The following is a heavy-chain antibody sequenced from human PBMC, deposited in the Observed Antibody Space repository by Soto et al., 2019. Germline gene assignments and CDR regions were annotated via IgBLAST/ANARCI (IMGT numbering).Heavy chain of an antibody. Sequence: QVQLVQSGAEVKKPGSSVKVSCKASGGTFSSYTISWVRQAPGQGLEWMGRIIPILGIANYAQKFQGRVTITADKSTSTAYMELSSLRSEDTAVYYCERGGIVAIYFDYWGQGTLVTVSS. J-gene: IGHJ4*02. V-gene: IGHV1-69*02. D-gene: IGHD5-12*01. CDR3: ERGGIVAIYFDY. CDR2: IIPILGIA. CDR1: GGTFSSYT.